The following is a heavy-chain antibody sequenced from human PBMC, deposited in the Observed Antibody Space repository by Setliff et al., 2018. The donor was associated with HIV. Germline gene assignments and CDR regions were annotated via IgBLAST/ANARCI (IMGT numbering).Heavy chain of an antibody. Sequence: SETLSLTCTVSRDSINGHWWSWIRQPPGKGLEWTGSIHYSGITHYNPSLKSRLTMSVDTSKNQVSLKLTSVTAADTAVYYCARYQCINFACFGFDIWGKGTVVTVSS. CDR1: RDSINGHW. CDR2: IHYSGIT. D-gene: IGHD3-9*01. CDR3: ARYQCINFACFGFDI. J-gene: IGHJ3*02. V-gene: IGHV4-59*11.